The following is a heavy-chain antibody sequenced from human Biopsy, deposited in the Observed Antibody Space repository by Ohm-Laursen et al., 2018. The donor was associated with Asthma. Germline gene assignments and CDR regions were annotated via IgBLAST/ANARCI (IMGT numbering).Heavy chain of an antibody. CDR3: ARTFGVASPAAFDV. CDR2: LIPVLGTP. D-gene: IGHD3-3*01. Sequence: SVKVSCKPSGDFFSNYAISWVRQAPGQGLEWMGGLIPVLGTPDHAQMFEGRVTITADESTSTAYMELSSLSSEDTAVYYCARTFGVASPAAFDVWGQGTMVTVSS. CDR1: GDFFSNYA. V-gene: IGHV1-69*13. J-gene: IGHJ3*01.